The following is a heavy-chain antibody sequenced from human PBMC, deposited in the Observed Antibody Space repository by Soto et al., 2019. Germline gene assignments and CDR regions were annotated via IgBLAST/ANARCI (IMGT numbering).Heavy chain of an antibody. Sequence: GGSLRLSCETSGFNFSSYGMHRVRQAPGKGLEWVAVIWYDGSNKYYADSVKGRFTISRDNSKNTLYLQMNSLRAEDTAVYYCARDGDQRGAGNYYGMDVWGQGT. V-gene: IGHV3-33*01. J-gene: IGHJ6*02. D-gene: IGHD3-10*01. CDR2: IWYDGSNK. CDR1: GFNFSSYG. CDR3: ARDGDQRGAGNYYGMDV.